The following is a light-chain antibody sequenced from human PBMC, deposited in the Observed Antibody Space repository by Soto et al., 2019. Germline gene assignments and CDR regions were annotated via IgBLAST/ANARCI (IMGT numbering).Light chain of an antibody. J-gene: IGKJ1*01. V-gene: IGKV3-20*01. CDR2: GAS. CDR1: QSVGTS. Sequence: EMVLTESPAPLSLSPGARGTLSCRASQSVGTSLAWYQQKPGQAPRLLIYGASNRATGIPDRFSGSGSGTDFTLTISKLEPEDFAVYHCQQYGGSPRTFGQGTKVDIK. CDR3: QQYGGSPRT.